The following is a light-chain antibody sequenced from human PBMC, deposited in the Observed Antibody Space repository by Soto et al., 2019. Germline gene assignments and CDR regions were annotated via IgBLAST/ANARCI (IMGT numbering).Light chain of an antibody. CDR3: QQYDTYSPYT. V-gene: IGKV1-5*01. Sequence: DIQMTQSPSTLSASVGDRVTITCRASQSVSIWLAWYQQQPGKAPKLLIYDASSLQSGVPSRFSGSRSGTEFTLTTSSVQPDDFATYYCQQYDTYSPYTFGQGTKLEIK. J-gene: IGKJ2*01. CDR2: DAS. CDR1: QSVSIW.